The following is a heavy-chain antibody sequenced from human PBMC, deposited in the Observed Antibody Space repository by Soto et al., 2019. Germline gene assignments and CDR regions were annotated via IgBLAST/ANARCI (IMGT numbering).Heavy chain of an antibody. J-gene: IGHJ4*02. CDR1: GGSFSGYY. D-gene: IGHD7-27*01. CDR3: ARGLYWGNDFDY. CDR2: INHSGST. V-gene: IGHV4-34*01. Sequence: SETLSLTCAVYGGSFSGYYWSWIRQPPGKGLEWIGEINHSGSTNYNPSLKSRVTISVDTSKNQFSLKLSSVTAADTAVYYCARGLYWGNDFDYWGQGTLVTVSS.